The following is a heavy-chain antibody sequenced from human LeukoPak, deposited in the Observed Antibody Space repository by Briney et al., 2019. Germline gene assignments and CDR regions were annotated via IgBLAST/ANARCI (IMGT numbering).Heavy chain of an antibody. CDR1: GFNFNSKW. V-gene: IGHV3-7*01. J-gene: IGHJ4*02. Sequence: GGSLRLSCATPGFNFNSKWMTWVRQAPGKGLEWVANINQDGSEKYHGDSVKGRFTISRDNAKSSLFLEMSSLRAEDTAVYYCADPPSDFWGQGTLVTVSS. CDR2: INQDGSEK. CDR3: ADPPSDF.